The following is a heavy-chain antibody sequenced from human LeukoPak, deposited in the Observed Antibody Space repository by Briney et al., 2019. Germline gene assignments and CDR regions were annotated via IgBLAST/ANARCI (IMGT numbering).Heavy chain of an antibody. V-gene: IGHV1-69*13. J-gene: IGHJ5*02. Sequence: GASVKVSCKASGGTFSSYAISWVRQAPGQGLEWMGGIIPIFGTANYAQKFQGRVTITADESTSTAYMELSSLRSEDTAVYYCARGREVPAAMGNWFDPWGQGTLVTVSS. CDR3: ARGREVPAAMGNWFDP. D-gene: IGHD2-2*01. CDR2: IIPIFGTA. CDR1: GGTFSSYA.